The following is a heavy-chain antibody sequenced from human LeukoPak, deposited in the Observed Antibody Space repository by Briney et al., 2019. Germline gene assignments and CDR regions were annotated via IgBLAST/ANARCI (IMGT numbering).Heavy chain of an antibody. J-gene: IGHJ6*03. D-gene: IGHD3-3*01. Sequence: ASVKVSCKVSGYTLTELSMHWVRQDPGKGLEWMGGFDPEDGETIYAQKFQGRVTMTEDTSTDTAYMELSSLRSEDTAVYYCATAPPTSGIHYDFWSGLGLSYYYYMDVWGKGTTVTVSS. CDR3: ATAPPTSGIHYDFWSGLGLSYYYYMDV. CDR2: FDPEDGET. CDR1: GYTLTELS. V-gene: IGHV1-24*01.